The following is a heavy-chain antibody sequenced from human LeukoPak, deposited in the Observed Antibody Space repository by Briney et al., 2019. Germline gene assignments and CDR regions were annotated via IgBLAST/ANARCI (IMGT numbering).Heavy chain of an antibody. V-gene: IGHV1-2*02. Sequence: ASVKVSCKASGYTFTGYYIHWVRQAPGQGLEWMGWINPNSGGTNYAQKFQGRVTMTRDTSISTAYMELSRLRSDDTAVYYCARDRWVRLPGTGCFDYWGQGTLVTVSS. CDR2: INPNSGGT. CDR1: GYTFTGYY. J-gene: IGHJ4*02. CDR3: ARDRWVRLPGTGCFDY. D-gene: IGHD1-1*01.